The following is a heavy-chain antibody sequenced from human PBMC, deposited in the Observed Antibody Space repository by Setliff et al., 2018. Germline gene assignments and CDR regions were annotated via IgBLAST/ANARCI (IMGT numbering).Heavy chain of an antibody. CDR1: GGSISSYY. D-gene: IGHD3-22*01. CDR3: AREGYYDSSGYWADFDY. V-gene: IGHV4-4*07. Sequence: ETLSLTCTVSGGSISSYYWSWIRQPAGKGLEWIGHIYIGGSANYNPSLKSRVTMSIDTSKNQFSLKLNSVTAADMAVYYCAREGYYDSSGYWADFDYWGQGTLVTVSS. J-gene: IGHJ4*02. CDR2: IYIGGSA.